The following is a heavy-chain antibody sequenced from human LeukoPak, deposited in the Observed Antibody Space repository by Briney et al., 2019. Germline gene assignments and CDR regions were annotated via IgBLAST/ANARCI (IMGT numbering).Heavy chain of an antibody. CDR3: ASNTGSDSSGYEY. CDR2: ISANNGDT. J-gene: IGHJ4*02. CDR1: GYTFTSYG. V-gene: IGHV1-18*01. Sequence: ASVKVSCKASGYTFTSYGISWVRQAPGQGLEWMGWISANNGDTDYAQKLQGRVTMTTDTSTSTAYMEVRSLRSDDTAVYYCASNTGSDSSGYEYWGQGTLVIVSS. D-gene: IGHD3-22*01.